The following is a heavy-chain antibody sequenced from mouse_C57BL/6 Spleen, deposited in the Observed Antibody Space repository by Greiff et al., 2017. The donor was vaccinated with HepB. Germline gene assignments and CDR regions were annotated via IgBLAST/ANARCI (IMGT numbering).Heavy chain of an antibody. V-gene: IGHV1-63*01. D-gene: IGHD3-2*02. Sequence: QVQLQQSGAELVRPGTSVKMSCKASGYTFTNYWIGWAKQRPGHGLEWIGDIYPGGGYTNYNEKFKGKATLTADKSSSTAYMQFSSLTSEDSAIYYCARRSSGYVNYFDYWGQGTTLTVSS. CDR3: ARRSSGYVNYFDY. CDR1: GYTFTNYW. J-gene: IGHJ2*01. CDR2: IYPGGGYT.